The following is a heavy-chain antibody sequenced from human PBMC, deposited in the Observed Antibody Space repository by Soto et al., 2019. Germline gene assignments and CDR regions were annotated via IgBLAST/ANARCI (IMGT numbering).Heavy chain of an antibody. CDR1: GGSISRYY. CDR2: IYYSGST. Sequence: PSETLSLTCTVSGGSISRYYWSGSRQPPGKGLEWIGYIYYSGSTNYNPSLKSRVTISVDTSKNQFSLKLSSVTAADTAVYYCARDLDYDFWSGYYRGGAFDIWGQGTMVTVSS. CDR3: ARDLDYDFWSGYYRGGAFDI. D-gene: IGHD3-3*01. V-gene: IGHV4-59*01. J-gene: IGHJ3*02.